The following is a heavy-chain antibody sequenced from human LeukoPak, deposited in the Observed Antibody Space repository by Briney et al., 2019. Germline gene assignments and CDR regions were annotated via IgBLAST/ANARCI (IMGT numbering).Heavy chain of an antibody. CDR3: ASHRNVYGDRTGDYYYMDV. CDR1: GYTFTSYD. D-gene: IGHD4-17*01. CDR2: IIPIFGTA. Sequence: ASVKVSCKASGYTFTSYDINWVRQAPGQGLEWMGGIIPIFGTANYAQKFQGRVTITTDESTSTAYMELSCLRSEDTAVYYCASHRNVYGDRTGDYYYMDVWGKGTMVTVSS. J-gene: IGHJ6*03. V-gene: IGHV1-69*05.